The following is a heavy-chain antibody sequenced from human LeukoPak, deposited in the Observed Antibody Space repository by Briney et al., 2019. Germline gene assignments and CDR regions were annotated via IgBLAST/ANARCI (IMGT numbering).Heavy chain of an antibody. D-gene: IGHD3-9*01. V-gene: IGHV4-39*07. J-gene: IGHJ6*02. CDR1: GGSISSSSYY. CDR3: ARLVDILTGYDRYYYYYGMDV. Sequence: SETLSLTCTVSGGSISSSSYYWGWIRQPPGKGLEWIGSIYYSGSTYYNPSLKSRVTISVDTSKNQFSLKLSSVTAADTAVYYCARLVDILTGYDRYYYYYGMDVWGQGTTVTVSS. CDR2: IYYSGST.